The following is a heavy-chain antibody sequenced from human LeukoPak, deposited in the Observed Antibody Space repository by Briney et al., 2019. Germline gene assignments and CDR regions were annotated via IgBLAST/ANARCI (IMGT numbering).Heavy chain of an antibody. CDR3: AREEIDY. Sequence: KPGGSLRLSCAASGFTFSDYDMSWVRQAPGKGLEWVSYISNSGSTIYYADSVKGRFTISRDNAKNSLYLQMNSLRAEDTAVYYCAREEIDYWGQGTLVSVSS. CDR2: ISNSGSTI. V-gene: IGHV3-11*01. J-gene: IGHJ4*02. CDR1: GFTFSDYD.